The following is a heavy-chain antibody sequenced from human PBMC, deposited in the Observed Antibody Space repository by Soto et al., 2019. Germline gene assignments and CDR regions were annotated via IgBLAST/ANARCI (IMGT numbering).Heavy chain of an antibody. CDR1: GFTFSSYA. CDR2: ISYDGSNK. D-gene: IGHD3-22*01. V-gene: IGHV3-30-3*01. Sequence: QVQLVESGGGVVQPGRSLRLSCAASGFTFSSYAMHWVRQAPGKGLEWVAVISYDGSNKYYADSVKGRFTISRDNSKNTLYLQMNSLRAEDTAVYYCARDFNYYDSSGPDHYYYGMDVWGQGTTVTVSS. CDR3: ARDFNYYDSSGPDHYYYGMDV. J-gene: IGHJ6*02.